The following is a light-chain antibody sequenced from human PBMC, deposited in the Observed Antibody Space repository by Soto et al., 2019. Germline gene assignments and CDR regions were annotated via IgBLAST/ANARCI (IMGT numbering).Light chain of an antibody. Sequence: DIVMTQSPDSLAVSLGERATINCKSSQSVLYSSNNKNYLAWYQQKPGQPPKLLIYWAYTRESGVPDRFSGSGSGTDFTLTISSLQAEDVAVYYCQQYYSTPFTFGPGNKVDIK. J-gene: IGKJ3*01. CDR2: WAY. CDR3: QQYYSTPFT. V-gene: IGKV4-1*01. CDR1: QSVLYSSNNKNY.